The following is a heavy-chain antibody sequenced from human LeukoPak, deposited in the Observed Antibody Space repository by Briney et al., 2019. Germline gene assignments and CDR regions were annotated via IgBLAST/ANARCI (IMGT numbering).Heavy chain of an antibody. CDR2: IYYSGST. CDR1: GGSISSSSYH. CDR3: ARTPYDFWSGYWRTQFDY. D-gene: IGHD3-3*01. V-gene: IGHV4-39*01. J-gene: IGHJ4*02. Sequence: PSETLSLTCTVSGGSISSSSYHWGWIRQPPGKGLEWIGSIYYSGSTYYNPSLKSRVTISVDTSKDQFSLKLSSVTAADTAVYYCARTPYDFWSGYWRTQFDYWGQGTLATVSS.